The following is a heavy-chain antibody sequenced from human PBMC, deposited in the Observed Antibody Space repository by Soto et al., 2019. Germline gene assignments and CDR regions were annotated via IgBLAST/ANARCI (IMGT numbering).Heavy chain of an antibody. CDR3: ASSNPGSYNYYYYGMDV. CDR1: GFTFSSYW. Sequence: GGSLRLSCAASGFTFSSYWMSWVRQAPGKGLEWVANIKQDGSEKYYVDSVKGRFTISRDNAKNSLYLQMNSLRAEDTAVYYCASSNPGSYNYYYYGMDVWGQGTTVTVSS. CDR2: IKQDGSEK. V-gene: IGHV3-7*03. D-gene: IGHD1-26*01. J-gene: IGHJ6*02.